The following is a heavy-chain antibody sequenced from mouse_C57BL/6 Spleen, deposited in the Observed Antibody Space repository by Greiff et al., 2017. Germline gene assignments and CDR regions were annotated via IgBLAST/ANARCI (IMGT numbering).Heavy chain of an antibody. J-gene: IGHJ2*01. V-gene: IGHV14-1*01. CDR3: TGTAQVPYYFDY. CDR2: IDPEDGDT. Sequence: EVQLQESGAELVRPGASVKLSCTASGFNIKDYYMHWVKQRPEQGLEWIGRIDPEDGDTEYAPKFQGKATMTADTSSNTAYLQLSSLTSEDTAVYYCTGTAQVPYYFDYWGQGTTLTVSS. CDR1: GFNIKDYY. D-gene: IGHD3-2*02.